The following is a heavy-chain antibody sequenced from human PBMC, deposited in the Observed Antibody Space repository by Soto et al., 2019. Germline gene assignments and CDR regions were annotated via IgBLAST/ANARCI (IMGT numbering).Heavy chain of an antibody. V-gene: IGHV3-13*01. CDR2: IGTGGDT. J-gene: IGHJ2*01. D-gene: IGHD1-26*01. CDR1: GFTFSRYD. CDR3: ARAVGARPSWHFDL. Sequence: EVQLVESGGGLVQPGGSLRLSCAASGFTFSRYDMHWVRQATGKGLEWVSAIGTGGDTYYPGSVKGRFTISRENAKNSLYLQMNSLRAGDTAVYYWARAVGARPSWHFDLWCRGTLVTVSS.